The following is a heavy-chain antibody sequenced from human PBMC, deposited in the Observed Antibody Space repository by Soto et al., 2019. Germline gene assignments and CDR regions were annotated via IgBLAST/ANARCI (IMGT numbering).Heavy chain of an antibody. CDR3: ARGASTVCFYACMDV. V-gene: IGHV3-23*01. CDR1: GFTFSTYT. Sequence: PGGSLSLSCPASGFTFSTYTMTGVRQAQGGGLGCGAAIGGGGGSTSYADSVKGRFTIARDNSKNTLFLQLNGLRAEDTAVYYCARGASTVCFYACMDVWGKGTTVTVSS. J-gene: IGHJ6*03. D-gene: IGHD3-16*01. CDR2: IGGGGGST.